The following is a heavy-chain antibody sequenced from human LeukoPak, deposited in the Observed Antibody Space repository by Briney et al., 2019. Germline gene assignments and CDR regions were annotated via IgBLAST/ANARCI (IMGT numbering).Heavy chain of an antibody. CDR2: IYYSGST. CDR3: ARGVFIVGATKFDP. J-gene: IGHJ5*02. V-gene: IGHV4-39*01. Sequence: SETLSLTCTVSGGSISSSSYYWGWIRQPPGKGLEWIGSIYYSGSTYYNPSLKSRVTISVDTSKNQFSLKLSSVTAADTAVYYCARGVFIVGATKFDPWGQGTLVTVSS. CDR1: GGSISSSSYY. D-gene: IGHD1-26*01.